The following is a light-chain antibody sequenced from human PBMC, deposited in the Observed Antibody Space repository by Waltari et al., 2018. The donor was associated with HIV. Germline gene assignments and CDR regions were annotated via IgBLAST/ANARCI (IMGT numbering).Light chain of an antibody. CDR2: AAS. CDR3: QKYNSAPT. V-gene: IGKV1-27*01. Sequence: DIQMTQSPSSLSASVGNRVTITCRACQGISNYLAWYQQKPGKVPKLLIYAASTLQSGVPSRFSGSGSGTDFTLTISSLQPEDVATYYCQKYNSAPTFGGGTKVEIK. CDR1: QGISNY. J-gene: IGKJ4*01.